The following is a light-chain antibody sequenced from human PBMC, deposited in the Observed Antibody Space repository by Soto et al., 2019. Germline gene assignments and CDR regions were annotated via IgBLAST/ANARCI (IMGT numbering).Light chain of an antibody. Sequence: QSVLTQPPSASGSPGQSVTITCTGASSDVGRFNYVSWYQQHPGKAPKLMIYEVTERPSGVPDRFSAYKSGNTASLTVSGLQAEDEADYYYSSYGGTYYVFGTGTKVTVL. CDR1: SSDVGRFNY. CDR2: EVT. CDR3: SSYGGTYYV. J-gene: IGLJ1*01. V-gene: IGLV2-8*01.